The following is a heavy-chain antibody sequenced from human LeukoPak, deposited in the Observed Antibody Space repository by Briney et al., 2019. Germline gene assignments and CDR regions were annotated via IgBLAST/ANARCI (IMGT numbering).Heavy chain of an antibody. V-gene: IGHV4-34*01. CDR1: GGSFSGYY. D-gene: IGHD3-3*01. Sequence: SETLSLTCAVYGGSFSGYYWSWIRQPPGKGLEWIGEINHSGSTNYNPSLKSRVTISVDRSKNQFSLKLSSVTAADTAVYYCARVRVVISAFDIWGQGTMVTVPS. J-gene: IGHJ3*02. CDR3: ARVRVVISAFDI. CDR2: INHSGST.